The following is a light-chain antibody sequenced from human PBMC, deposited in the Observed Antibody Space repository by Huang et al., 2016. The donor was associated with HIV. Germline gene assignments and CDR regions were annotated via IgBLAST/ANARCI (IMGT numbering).Light chain of an antibody. CDR1: QSVSSNF. J-gene: IGKJ4*01. CDR2: GAS. CDR3: QQYGSSPLT. Sequence: EIVLTQSPGTLSLSPGERVTLSCRASQSVSSNFLAWYQQKPGQAPRFLIYGASTRATGVPDRFSGSGSGTDFTLTISRLEPGDFAGYYCQQYGSSPLTFGGGTKVEIK. V-gene: IGKV3-20*01.